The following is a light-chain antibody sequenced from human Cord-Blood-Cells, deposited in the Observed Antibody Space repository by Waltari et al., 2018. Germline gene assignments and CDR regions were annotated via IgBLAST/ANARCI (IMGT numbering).Light chain of an antibody. J-gene: IGLJ3*02. CDR1: SSDVGGYNY. CDR2: VVS. CDR3: SSYTGSSAWV. V-gene: IGLV2-14*03. Sequence: QSALTQPASVSGSPGQSITISCTGTSSDVGGYNYVSLYQHNPSKAPKLMIYVVSQRPSGVSNRFSGSKSDNTASLTISGLQAEDEADYYCSSYTGSSAWVFGGGTKLTVL.